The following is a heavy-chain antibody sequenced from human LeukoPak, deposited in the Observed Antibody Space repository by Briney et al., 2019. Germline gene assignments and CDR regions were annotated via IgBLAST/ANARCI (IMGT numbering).Heavy chain of an antibody. CDR1: GFTFSSYG. J-gene: IGHJ4*02. D-gene: IGHD3-22*01. CDR2: ISYDGSNK. V-gene: IGHV3-30*18. CDR3: AKDDSKWRGFDDY. Sequence: PGKSLRLSCAASGFTFSSYGMHWVRQAPGKGLEWVAVISYDGSNKYYADSVKGRFTISRDNSKNTLYLQMNSLRAEDTAVYYCAKDDSKWRGFDDYWGQGTLVTVSS.